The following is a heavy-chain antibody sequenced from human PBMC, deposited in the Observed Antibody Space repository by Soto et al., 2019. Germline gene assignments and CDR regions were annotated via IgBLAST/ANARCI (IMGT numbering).Heavy chain of an antibody. V-gene: IGHV1-69*01. CDR1: GATFSRHS. CDR3: ARDLTSVRGS. Sequence: QVQMVQSGAEVKKPGSSARVSCKVSGATFSRHSISWVRQAPGQGLEWMGGIIPIFDATQYAQKFQGRLTITADESTTTFHMDLSGLRPEDTAIYYCARDLTSVRGSWGQGTLVTVS. D-gene: IGHD3-10*01. J-gene: IGHJ4*02. CDR2: IIPIFDAT.